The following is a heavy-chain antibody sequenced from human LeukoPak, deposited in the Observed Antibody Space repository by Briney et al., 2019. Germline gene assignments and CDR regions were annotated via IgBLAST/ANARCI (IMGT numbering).Heavy chain of an antibody. CDR1: GYTFTSYG. D-gene: IGHD3-9*01. V-gene: IGHV1-18*01. CDR2: ISAYNGNT. Sequence: GASVKVSCKASGYTFTSYGISWVRQAPGQGLEWMGWISAYNGNTNYAQKLQGRVTMTTGTSTSTAYMELRSLRSDDTAVYYCARDGAGGNFACLLYPVVFDIGAKGKMVTV. J-gene: IGHJ3*02. CDR3: ARDGAGGNFACLLYPVVFDI.